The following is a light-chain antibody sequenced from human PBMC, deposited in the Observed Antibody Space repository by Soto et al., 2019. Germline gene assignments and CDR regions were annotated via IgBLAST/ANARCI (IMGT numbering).Light chain of an antibody. Sequence: EIVLTQSPATLSLSPGERATLSCRASQSVVSSLAWYQQKPGQAPRLLIYDTSNRATGIPARFSVSGSVTDFTLTISSLEPEDVAIYYCHQRSNWPWTFGQGTKVELK. V-gene: IGKV3-11*01. CDR1: QSVVSS. CDR3: HQRSNWPWT. CDR2: DTS. J-gene: IGKJ1*01.